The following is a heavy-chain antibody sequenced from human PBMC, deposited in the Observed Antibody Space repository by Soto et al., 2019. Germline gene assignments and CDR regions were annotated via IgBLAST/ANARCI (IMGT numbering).Heavy chain of an antibody. J-gene: IGHJ4*02. Sequence: GGSLRLSCAASGFTFDDYAMHWVRQAPGKGLEWVSGISWNSGSIGYADSVKGRFTISRDNAKNSLYLQMNSLRAEETALYYCLRENVGGGIVGGFGYWGQGTLVTVSS. CDR3: LRENVGGGIVGGFGY. CDR2: ISWNSGSI. V-gene: IGHV3-9*01. D-gene: IGHD3-16*02. CDR1: GFTFDDYA.